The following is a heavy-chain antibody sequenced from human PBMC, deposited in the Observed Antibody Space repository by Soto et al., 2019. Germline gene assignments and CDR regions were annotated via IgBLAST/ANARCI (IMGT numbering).Heavy chain of an antibody. D-gene: IGHD3-3*01. CDR3: ARNRLGGSGYSPPYNWFDP. J-gene: IGHJ5*02. CDR1: GYTFTGYY. CDR2: INPNSGGT. Sequence: QVQLVQSGAEVKKPGASVKVSCKASGYTFTGYYMHWVRQAPGQGLEWMGWINPNSGGTNYAQKFQGWVTMTRDTSISTAYMELSRLRSNDTAVYYCARNRLGGSGYSPPYNWFDPWGQGTLVTVSS. V-gene: IGHV1-2*04.